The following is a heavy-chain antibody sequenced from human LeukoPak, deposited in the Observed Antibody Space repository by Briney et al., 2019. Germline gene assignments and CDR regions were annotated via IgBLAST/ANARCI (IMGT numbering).Heavy chain of an antibody. Sequence: PGGSLRLSCAASGFTFSSYSMNWVRQAPGKGLEWVSSISSSSSYIYYADSVKGRFTISRDNAQTSLFLQMNSLRADDTGVYYCASQPSAVAGNYWGQGTLVTVSS. CDR1: GFTFSSYS. CDR2: ISSSSSYI. CDR3: ASQPSAVAGNY. V-gene: IGHV3-21*01. D-gene: IGHD6-19*01. J-gene: IGHJ4*02.